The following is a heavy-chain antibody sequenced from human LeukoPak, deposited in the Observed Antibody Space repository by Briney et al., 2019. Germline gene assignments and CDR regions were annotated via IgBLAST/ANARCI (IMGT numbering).Heavy chain of an antibody. CDR2: INPSGGST. Sequence: ASVKVSCKASGYTFTSYYMHWVRQAPGQGLEWMGIINPSGGSTSYAQKFQGRVTMTRDTSISTAYMELSRLRSDDTAVYYCARVYSSGSEFDYWGQGTLVTVSS. CDR3: ARVYSSGSEFDY. CDR1: GYTFTSYY. D-gene: IGHD6-19*01. J-gene: IGHJ4*02. V-gene: IGHV1-46*01.